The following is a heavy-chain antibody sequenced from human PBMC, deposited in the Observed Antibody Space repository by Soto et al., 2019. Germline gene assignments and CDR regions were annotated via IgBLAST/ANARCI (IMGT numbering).Heavy chain of an antibody. CDR2: IYWDDDK. CDR1: GFSLSTSGVG. CDR3: AHFIAPLESPDDYGDYTFDY. V-gene: IGHV2-5*02. Sequence: QITLKESGPTLVKPTQTLTLTCTFSGFSLSTSGVGVGWIRQPPGKALEWLALIYWDDDKRYSPSLKSRLTITQDTSKNQVVLTMTNMDPVDTATYYCAHFIAPLESPDDYGDYTFDYWGQGTLVTVSS. D-gene: IGHD4-17*01. J-gene: IGHJ4*02.